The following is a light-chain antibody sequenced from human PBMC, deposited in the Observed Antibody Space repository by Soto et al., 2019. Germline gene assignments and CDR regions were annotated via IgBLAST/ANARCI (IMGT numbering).Light chain of an antibody. CDR2: GAS. CDR3: QQYNNWRFT. V-gene: IGKV3-15*01. J-gene: IGKJ3*01. CDR1: QSVSSN. Sequence: EIVMTQSPATLSVSPGERATLSCRASQSVSSNLAWYQQKPGQAPRLLIYGASTRATGIPARFSGSGSGTAFALTISSLQAEDFAVYYCQQYNNWRFTFGRGTKVDIK.